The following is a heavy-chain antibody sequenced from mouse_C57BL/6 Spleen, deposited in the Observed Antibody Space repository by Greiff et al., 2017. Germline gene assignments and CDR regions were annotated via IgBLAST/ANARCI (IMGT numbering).Heavy chain of an antibody. Sequence: EVKVVESGGGLVQSGRSLRLSCATSGFTFSDFYMAWVRQAPGKGLEWIAASRNKANAYTTEYSASVKGRFIVSRDTSQSILYRQMNALRAEDTAMYYCARYDYDYAMDYWGQGTSVTVSS. CDR2: SRNKANAYTT. V-gene: IGHV7-1*01. D-gene: IGHD2-4*01. J-gene: IGHJ4*01. CDR3: ARYDYDYAMDY. CDR1: GFTFSDFY.